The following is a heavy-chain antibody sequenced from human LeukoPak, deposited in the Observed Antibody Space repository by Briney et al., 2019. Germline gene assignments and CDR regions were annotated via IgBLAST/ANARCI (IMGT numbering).Heavy chain of an antibody. J-gene: IGHJ4*02. V-gene: IGHV4-39*07. CDR3: ARGRRIVVVPAAIRARGRYFDY. CDR1: GGSISSSSYY. D-gene: IGHD2-2*02. CDR2: IYYSGST. Sequence: PSETLSLTCTVSGGSISSSSYYWGWIRQPPGKGLEWIGSIYYSGSTYYNPSLKSRVTISVDTSKNQFSLKLSSVTAVDTAVYYCARGRRIVVVPAAIRARGRYFDYWGQGTLVTVSS.